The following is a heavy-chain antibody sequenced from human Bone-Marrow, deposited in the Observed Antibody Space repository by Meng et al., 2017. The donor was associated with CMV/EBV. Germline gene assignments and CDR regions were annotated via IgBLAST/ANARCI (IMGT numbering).Heavy chain of an antibody. CDR2: IYYSGST. J-gene: IGHJ4*02. Sequence: ESLKISCTVSGGSISSSSYYWGWIRQPPGKGLEWIGSIYYSGSTYYSPSLKSRATISLDTSRNQFSLKLTSVTAADTAVYYCGRDVWQQLVDSHWGQGTLVTVSS. CDR1: GGSISSSSYY. V-gene: IGHV4-39*07. D-gene: IGHD6-13*01. CDR3: GRDVWQQLVDSH.